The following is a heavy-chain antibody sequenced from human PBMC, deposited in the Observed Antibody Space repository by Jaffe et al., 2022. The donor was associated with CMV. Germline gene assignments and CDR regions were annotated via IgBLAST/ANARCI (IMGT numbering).Heavy chain of an antibody. V-gene: IGHV3-30*18. Sequence: QVQLVESGGGVVQPGRSLRLSCAASGFTFSSYGMHWVRQAPGKGLEWVAVISYDGSNKYYADSVKGRFTISRDNSKNTLYLQMNSLRAEDTAVYYCAKELRLEQLVNEIYYYGMDVWGQGTTVTVSS. CDR2: ISYDGSNK. CDR3: AKELRLEQLVNEIYYYGMDV. D-gene: IGHD6-6*01. J-gene: IGHJ6*02. CDR1: GFTFSSYG.